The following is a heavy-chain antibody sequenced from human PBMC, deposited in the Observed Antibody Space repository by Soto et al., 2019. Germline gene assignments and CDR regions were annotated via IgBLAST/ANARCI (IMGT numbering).Heavy chain of an antibody. CDR3: ARLSRASGQRLTTFYFDY. CDR2: LYYSGRT. J-gene: IGHJ4*02. D-gene: IGHD3-16*01. V-gene: IGHV4-59*01. Sequence: SETLSLPCTVSGGSINRNYWRWIRQSPGKGMEWIGYLYYSGRTDSHTSLKSLVTILVDTSKSQCSLKLSYVTASVTPAYYCARLSRASGQRLTTFYFDYWGQGTLVTVSS. CDR1: GGSINRNY.